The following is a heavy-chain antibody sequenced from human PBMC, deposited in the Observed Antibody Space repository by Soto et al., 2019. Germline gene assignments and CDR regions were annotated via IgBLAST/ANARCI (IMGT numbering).Heavy chain of an antibody. CDR3: VYSVAAFPSGPHYFGY. V-gene: IGHV3-23*01. CDR1: GFTFSSYA. Sequence: EVQLLESGGGLVQPGGSLRLSCAASGFTFSSYAMSWVRRAPGKGLEWVSAISGSGGSPYYADSVKGRFTISRDNPKNTLYLQINSLRAEDTAGYYCVYSVAAFPSGPHYFGYWGQGTLVTVSS. CDR2: ISGSGGSP. J-gene: IGHJ4*02. D-gene: IGHD6-19*01.